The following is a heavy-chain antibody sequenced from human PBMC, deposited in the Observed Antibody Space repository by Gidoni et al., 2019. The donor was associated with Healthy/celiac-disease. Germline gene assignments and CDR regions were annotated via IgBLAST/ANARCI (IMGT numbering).Heavy chain of an antibody. V-gene: IGHV1-24*01. D-gene: IGHD2-15*01. CDR1: GYTLSELS. J-gene: IGHJ6*04. Sequence: QVQLLHSGAEVKKPGASGTVPCKVSGYTLSELSMHWVRQAPGKGLEWMGGFDPEDGETIYAQKFQGSVTMTENTSTEAAYMELSSLRSEDTAVYYCAAGGNPFHRTLEDVWGKGTTVTVSS. CDR2: FDPEDGET. CDR3: AAGGNPFHRTLEDV.